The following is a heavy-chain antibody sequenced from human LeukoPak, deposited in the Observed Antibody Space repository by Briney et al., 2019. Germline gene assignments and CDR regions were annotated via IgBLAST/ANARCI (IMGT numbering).Heavy chain of an antibody. CDR1: GFTFSSYG. Sequence: GGSLRLSCAASGFTFSSYGMHWVRQAPGKGLEWVAVISYDGSNKYYADSVKGRFTISRDNSKNTLYLQMNSLRAEDTAVYYCAKYYDFWSGCYFDYWGQGTLVTVSS. V-gene: IGHV3-30*18. CDR2: ISYDGSNK. D-gene: IGHD3-3*01. J-gene: IGHJ4*02. CDR3: AKYYDFWSGCYFDY.